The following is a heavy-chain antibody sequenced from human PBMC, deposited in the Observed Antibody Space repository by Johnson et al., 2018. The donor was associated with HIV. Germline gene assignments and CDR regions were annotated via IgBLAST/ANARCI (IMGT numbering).Heavy chain of an antibody. CDR2: ISYDGSNK. CDR3: ARGNGKYSSSAFAFEI. V-gene: IGHV3-30*03. J-gene: IGHJ3*02. D-gene: IGHD6-6*01. CDR1: GFTFNTYG. Sequence: QVQLVESGGGLVQPGRSLRLSCAASGFTFNTYGMHWVRQAPGKGLEWVAVISYDGSNKYYADSVKGRFTISRDNSKNTLYLQMNSLRAEDTAVYHCARGNGKYSSSAFAFEIWGQGTVVTVSS.